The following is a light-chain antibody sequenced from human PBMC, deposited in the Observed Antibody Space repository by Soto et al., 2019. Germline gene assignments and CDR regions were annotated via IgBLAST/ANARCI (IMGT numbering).Light chain of an antibody. J-gene: IGKJ3*01. Sequence: DIQMTQSPSSLSASVGDSVTITCRASQIINNCLAWYQQKPWKAPNLLIYRASNLQTGVPSRFSGSGSGTAFTRTISRLQPDDFSTYYCQQYNSYPFTFGTGTKVDI. CDR1: QIINNC. CDR3: QQYNSYPFT. CDR2: RAS. V-gene: IGKV1-5*03.